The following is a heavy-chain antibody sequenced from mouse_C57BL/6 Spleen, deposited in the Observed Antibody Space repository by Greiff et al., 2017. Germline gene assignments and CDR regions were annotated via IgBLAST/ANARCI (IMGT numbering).Heavy chain of an antibody. D-gene: IGHD2-3*01. Sequence: EVKVEESGPGLVKPSQSLSLTCSVTGYSITSGYYWFWIRQPAGNLLEWMGFKSYDGSNNYNPSRKNRITITRDTSNNQFFLKLNSVTTEDTATYDCARVDDYYSAWFAYWGQVALVTVSA. V-gene: IGHV3-6*01. CDR3: ARVDDYYSAWFAY. CDR1: GYSITSGYY. J-gene: IGHJ3*01. CDR2: KSYDGSN.